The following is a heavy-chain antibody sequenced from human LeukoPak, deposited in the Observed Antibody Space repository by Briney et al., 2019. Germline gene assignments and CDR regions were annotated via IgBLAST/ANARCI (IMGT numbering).Heavy chain of an antibody. D-gene: IGHD1-20*01. CDR1: GYTLTELS. CDR2: FDPEDGET. J-gene: IGHJ4*02. Sequence: ASVKVSCKVSGYTLTELSMHWVRQAPGKGLEWMGGFDPEDGETIYAQKFQGRVTMTEDTSTDTAYMELSSLRSEDTAVYYCARAAYNWNDYVHWGQGTLVTVSS. CDR3: ARAAYNWNDYVH. V-gene: IGHV1-24*01.